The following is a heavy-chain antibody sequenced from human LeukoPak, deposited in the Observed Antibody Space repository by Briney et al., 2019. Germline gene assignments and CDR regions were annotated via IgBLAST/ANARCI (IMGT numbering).Heavy chain of an antibody. V-gene: IGHV3-48*01. J-gene: IGHJ4*02. CDR1: GFIFSDYA. CDR3: ASGYDFSSGSKRGFDN. D-gene: IGHD3-3*01. CDR2: ISSSTTTI. Sequence: PGGSPRLSCAASGFIFSDYAMNWVRQAQGKGLGWISYISSSTTTIYYADSAKGRFTISRDNAKSSLFLQMNSLRAEDTAVYYCASGYDFSSGSKRGFDNWGQGTRVTVSS.